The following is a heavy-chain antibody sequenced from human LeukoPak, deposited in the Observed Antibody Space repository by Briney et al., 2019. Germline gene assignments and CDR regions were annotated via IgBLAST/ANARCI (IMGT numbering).Heavy chain of an antibody. CDR3: ARAAYNDFWSEYNYFGP. CDR1: GGTFSYTA. CDR2: IIPLFGTT. J-gene: IGHJ5*02. D-gene: IGHD3-3*01. V-gene: IGHV1-69*05. Sequence: SVKVSCKASGGTFSYTAISWVRQAPGQGLEWMGGIIPLFGTTNYAQKFQGRVTITKNDSMTTAYMELSSLRSDDTAMYYCARAAYNDFWSEYNYFGPWGQGSLVTVSS.